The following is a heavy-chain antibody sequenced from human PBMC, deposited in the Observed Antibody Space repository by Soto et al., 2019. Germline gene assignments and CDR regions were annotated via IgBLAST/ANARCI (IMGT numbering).Heavy chain of an antibody. CDR3: ARGRYCLTGSCFPNWFDS. Sequence: SETLSLTCSVSGDSISNLDYFWAWIRQPPGQALEYIGYIYKSATTYYNPSFESRVAISVDTSKSQFSLNVTCVTAADTAVYFCARGRYCLTGSCFPNWFDSWGQGALVTVSS. V-gene: IGHV4-30-4*01. J-gene: IGHJ5*01. CDR2: IYKSATT. CDR1: GDSISNLDYF. D-gene: IGHD2-15*01.